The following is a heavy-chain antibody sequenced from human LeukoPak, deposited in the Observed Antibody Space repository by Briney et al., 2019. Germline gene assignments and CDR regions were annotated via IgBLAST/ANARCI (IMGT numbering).Heavy chain of an antibody. CDR3: AKDRGNSYGISEY. J-gene: IGHJ4*02. D-gene: IGHD5-18*01. CDR1: GGTFSSYA. CDR2: IIPIFGTA. V-gene: IGHV1-69*13. Sequence: GASVKVSCKASGGTFSSYAISWVRQAPGQGLEWMGGIIPIFGTANYAQKFQGRVTITADESTSTAYMELSSLRSEDTAVYYCAKDRGNSYGISEYWGQGTLVTVSS.